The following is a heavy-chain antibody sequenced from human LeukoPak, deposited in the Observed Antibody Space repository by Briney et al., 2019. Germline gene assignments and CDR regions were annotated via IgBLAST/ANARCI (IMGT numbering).Heavy chain of an antibody. J-gene: IGHJ4*02. D-gene: IGHD3-22*01. CDR3: ARPYYDTSGYYSYYFDY. Sequence: GESLKISCKGSGYGFTSYWIGWVRQVPGKGLEGVGGIYPADSDPTYSPSFQGQVTISADKSISTAYLQWSSLKASDTAMYYCARPYYDTSGYYSYYFDYWGQGTLVTVSS. CDR2: IYPADSDP. V-gene: IGHV5-51*01. CDR1: GYGFTSYW.